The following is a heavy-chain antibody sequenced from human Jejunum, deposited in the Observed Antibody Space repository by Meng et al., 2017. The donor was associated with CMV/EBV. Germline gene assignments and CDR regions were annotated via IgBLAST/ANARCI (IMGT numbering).Heavy chain of an antibody. J-gene: IGHJ4*02. CDR2: TYGGGVTT. D-gene: IGHD3-22*01. CDR3: AKGDSSGTSYFDY. CDR1: GFIFSNCA. V-gene: IGHV3-23*03. Sequence: SGFIFSNCAMGWVRQAPGKGLEWVSITYGGGVTTYSADFVKGRFTISRDNSMNTVFLQMNSLRTDDTAVYYCAKGDSSGTSYFDYWGQGTLVTVSS.